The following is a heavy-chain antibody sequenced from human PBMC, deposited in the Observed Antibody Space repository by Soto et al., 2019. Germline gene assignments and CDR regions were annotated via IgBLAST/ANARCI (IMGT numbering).Heavy chain of an antibody. CDR2: ISGSGGTT. Sequence: SLRLSCAASGFTFNSYAMSWVRQAPGKGLEWVSAISGSGGTTYYADSVQGRFTISRDNSKNTLYLQMNSLRAEDTAVYYCAKDGYNTPYAYWGQGTPVTVSS. D-gene: IGHD5-12*01. J-gene: IGHJ4*02. CDR3: AKDGYNTPYAY. V-gene: IGHV3-23*01. CDR1: GFTFNSYA.